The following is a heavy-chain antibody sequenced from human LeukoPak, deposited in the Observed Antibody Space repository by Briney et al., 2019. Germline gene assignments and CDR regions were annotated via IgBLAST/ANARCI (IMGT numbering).Heavy chain of an antibody. CDR3: AREYSWTAFDY. V-gene: IGHV3-23*01. Sequence: PGGSLRLSCAASGLTFSNYDMTWVRQAPGKGLEWVSGIRGSGGSTYYADSVKGRFTISRDNSQNTLYLQMNSLRAEDTAVYYCAREYSWTAFDYWGQGTLVTVSS. CDR2: IRGSGGST. D-gene: IGHD1-1*01. J-gene: IGHJ4*02. CDR1: GLTFSNYD.